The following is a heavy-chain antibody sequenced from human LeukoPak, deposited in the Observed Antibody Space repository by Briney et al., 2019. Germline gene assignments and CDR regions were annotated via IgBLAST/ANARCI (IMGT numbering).Heavy chain of an antibody. CDR2: IYYSGST. D-gene: IGHD3-9*01. Sequence: SETLSLTCTVSGGSISSYYWSWIRQPPGKGLEWVGYIYYSGSTNYNPSLMSRVTISVDTFKNQFSLKLSSVTAADTAVYYCARQGATDILTGYYRDAFDIWGQGTMVTVSS. CDR3: ARQGATDILTGYYRDAFDI. CDR1: GGSISSYY. J-gene: IGHJ3*02. V-gene: IGHV4-59*01.